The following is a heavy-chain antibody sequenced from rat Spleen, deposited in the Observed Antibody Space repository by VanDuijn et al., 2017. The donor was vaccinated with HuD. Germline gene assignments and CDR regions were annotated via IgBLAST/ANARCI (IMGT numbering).Heavy chain of an antibody. Sequence: QVQLKESGPGLVQPSQTLSLTCTVSGFSLSSYGVIWVRQPPGKGLEWMGVIWGNGNANYNSPLKSRLSISRDTSKSQVYLKMTSLQTEDTAPYYCARADISAIYTDGIWGQGVMVTVSS. CDR1: GFSLSSYG. V-gene: IGHV2-13*01. CDR3: ARADISAIYTDGI. D-gene: IGHD1-2*01. CDR2: IWGNGNA. J-gene: IGHJ2*01.